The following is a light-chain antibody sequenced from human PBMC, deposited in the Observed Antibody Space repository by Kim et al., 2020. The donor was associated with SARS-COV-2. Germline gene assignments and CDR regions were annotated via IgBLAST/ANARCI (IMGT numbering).Light chain of an antibody. CDR2: YDS. CDR3: QVWDSAVV. CDR1: NIGSKN. J-gene: IGLJ2*01. Sequence: VSVAPGKTARITWGGNNIGSKNVHWYQQKPGQAPVLVIYYDSDRPSGIPERFSGSNSGNTATLTISRVEAGDEADYYCQVWDSAVVFGGGTQLTVL. V-gene: IGLV3-21*01.